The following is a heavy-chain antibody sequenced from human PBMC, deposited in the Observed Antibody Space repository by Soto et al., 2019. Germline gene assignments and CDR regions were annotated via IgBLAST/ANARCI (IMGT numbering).Heavy chain of an antibody. J-gene: IGHJ4*02. CDR2: INHSGST. V-gene: IGHV4-34*01. CDR1: GGSFSGYY. D-gene: IGHD3-10*01. Sequence: TLSLTCAVYGGSFSGYYWSWIRQPPGKGLEWIGEINHSGSTNHNPSLKSRVTISVDTSKNQFSLKLSSVTAADTAVYYCARGANFEYYYGSGSYKRNYYFDYWGQGTLVTVSS. CDR3: ARGANFEYYYGSGSYKRNYYFDY.